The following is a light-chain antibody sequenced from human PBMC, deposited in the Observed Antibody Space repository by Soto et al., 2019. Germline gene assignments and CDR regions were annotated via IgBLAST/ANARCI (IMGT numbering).Light chain of an antibody. V-gene: IGLV1-40*01. CDR2: GNS. J-gene: IGLJ2*01. CDR3: QSYDSSLSAVV. Sequence: QPVLTQPPSVSGAPGQRVTISCTGSSSNIGAGYDVHWYQQLPGTAPKLLIHGNSNRPSGVPDRFSGSKSGTSASLAITGLQAEDEADYYCQSYDSSLSAVVFGGGTKVTVL. CDR1: SSNIGAGYD.